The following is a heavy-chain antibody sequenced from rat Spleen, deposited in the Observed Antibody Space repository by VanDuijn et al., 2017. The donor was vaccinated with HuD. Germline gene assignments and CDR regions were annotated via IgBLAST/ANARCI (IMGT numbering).Heavy chain of an antibody. J-gene: IGHJ2*01. CDR1: GFTFRNYY. CDR3: ARQSIYRYNFDY. D-gene: IGHD1-5*01. Sequence: EVQLVESGGGLVQPGRSLKLSCAASGFTFRNYYMAWVRQAPTKGLEWVAYISTGGGNTYYRDSVKGRFTISRDNAKSTLYLQMDSLRSEDTATYYCARQSIYRYNFDYWGQGVMVTVAS. V-gene: IGHV5-25*01. CDR2: ISTGGGNT.